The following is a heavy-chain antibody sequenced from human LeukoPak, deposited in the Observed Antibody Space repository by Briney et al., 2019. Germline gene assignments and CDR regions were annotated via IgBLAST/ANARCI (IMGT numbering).Heavy chain of an antibody. D-gene: IGHD2-2*01. CDR3: ARSSSNLHDAFDI. CDR2: IKQDGSEK. Sequence: GGSLRLSCAASGFTFSSYWMSWVRQAPGKGLEWVANIKQDGSEKYYVDSVKGRFTISRDNAKNSLYLQMNSLRAEDTAVYYCARSSSNLHDAFDIWGQGTMVTVSS. J-gene: IGHJ3*02. CDR1: GFTFSSYW. V-gene: IGHV3-7*01.